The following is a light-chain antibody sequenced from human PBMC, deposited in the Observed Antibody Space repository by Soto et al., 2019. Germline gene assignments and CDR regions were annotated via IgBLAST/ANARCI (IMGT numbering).Light chain of an antibody. V-gene: IGKV3-20*01. CDR3: QQYTNAHGIT. CDR1: QGVGNKY. Sequence: EIALTQSPGTLSLSPGERATLSCRASQGVGNKYLAWYQQRPGQAPSLLIYAASSRATGVPDRFSGSGSGTDFTLTISRLEPEDFALYYCQQYTNAHGITFGQGTRLETK. CDR2: AAS. J-gene: IGKJ5*01.